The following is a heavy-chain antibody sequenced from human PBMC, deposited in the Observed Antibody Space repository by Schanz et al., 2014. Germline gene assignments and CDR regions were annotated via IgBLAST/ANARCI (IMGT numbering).Heavy chain of an antibody. D-gene: IGHD2-15*01. CDR1: GFTFSAYA. J-gene: IGHJ5*01. CDR2: ISASGGTT. Sequence: EVQLLESGGGLVQPGGSLRLSCAASGFTFSAYAMTWVRQIPGKGLEWVSAISASGGTTYYADSVKGRFTISRDNSKNTLYLQMNSLRADDTAVYYCAKTPREYCNYGSCPNWFDSWGQGTLVTASS. CDR3: AKTPREYCNYGSCPNWFDS. V-gene: IGHV3-23*01.